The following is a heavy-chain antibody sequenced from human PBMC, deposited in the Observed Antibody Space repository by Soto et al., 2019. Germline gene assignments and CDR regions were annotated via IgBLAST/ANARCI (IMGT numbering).Heavy chain of an antibody. V-gene: IGHV6-1*01. CDR1: GDSVSSNSAA. CDR3: ARESITMVRGANNWLAP. D-gene: IGHD3-10*01. Sequence: QTLSLTCAISGDSVSSNSAAWNWIRQSPSRGLEWLGRTYYRSKWYNDYAVSVKSRITINPDTSKNQFSLQLNSVTPEDTAVHYCARESITMVRGANNWLAPRGQGTLVTVSS. CDR2: TYYRSKWYN. J-gene: IGHJ5*02.